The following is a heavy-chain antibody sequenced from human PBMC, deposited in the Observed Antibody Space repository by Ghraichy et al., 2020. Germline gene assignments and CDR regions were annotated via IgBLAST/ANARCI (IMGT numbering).Heavy chain of an antibody. J-gene: IGHJ4*02. D-gene: IGHD6-19*01. CDR2: IYYSGST. CDR3: ARHVPVAGTWTLDY. CDR1: GGSISSYY. V-gene: IGHV4-59*08. Sequence: SETLSLTCTVSGGSISSYYWSWIRQPPGKGLEWIGYIYYSGSTNYNPSLKSRVTISVDTSKNQFSLKLSSVTAADTAVYYCARHVPVAGTWTLDYRGQGTLVTVSS.